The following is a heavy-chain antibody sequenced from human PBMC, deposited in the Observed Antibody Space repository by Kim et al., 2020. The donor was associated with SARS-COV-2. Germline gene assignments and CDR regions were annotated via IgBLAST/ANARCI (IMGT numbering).Heavy chain of an antibody. CDR3: ARGTRGIVGATMYYFDY. J-gene: IGHJ4*02. V-gene: IGHV1-8*01. D-gene: IGHD1-26*01. Sequence: FQGRVTMTRNTSISTAYMELSSLRSEDTAVYYCARGTRGIVGATMYYFDYWGQGTLVTVSS.